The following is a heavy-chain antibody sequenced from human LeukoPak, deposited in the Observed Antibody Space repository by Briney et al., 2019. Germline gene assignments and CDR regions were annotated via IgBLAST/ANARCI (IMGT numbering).Heavy chain of an antibody. Sequence: GGSLRLSCAASGFTFSSYSMNWVRQAPGKGLEWVSYNSTSSSTIYYADSVKGRFTISTDNAKNSLSLQMSSLRDEDTAVYYCARGGEGLVLVPPHFDYWGQGTLVTVSS. CDR3: ARGGEGLVLVPPHFDY. J-gene: IGHJ4*02. V-gene: IGHV3-48*02. CDR1: GFTFSSYS. D-gene: IGHD2-2*01. CDR2: NSTSSSTI.